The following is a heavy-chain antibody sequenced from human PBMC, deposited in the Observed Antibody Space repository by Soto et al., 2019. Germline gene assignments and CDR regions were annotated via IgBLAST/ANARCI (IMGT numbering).Heavy chain of an antibody. CDR1: GFTFSSYA. CDR2: ISYDGSNK. V-gene: IGHV3-30-3*01. CDR3: ARPQDRLGDYGDYRVDCAFDI. Sequence: GGSLRLSCAASGFTFSSYAMHWVRQAPGKGLEWVAVISYDGSNKYYADSVKGRFTISRDNSKNTLYLQMNSLRAEDTAVYYCARPQDRLGDYGDYRVDCAFDIWGQGTMVTVSS. D-gene: IGHD4-17*01. J-gene: IGHJ3*02.